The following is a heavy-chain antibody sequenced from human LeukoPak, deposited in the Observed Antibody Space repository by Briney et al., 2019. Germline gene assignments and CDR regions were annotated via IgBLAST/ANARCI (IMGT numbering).Heavy chain of an antibody. J-gene: IGHJ3*02. D-gene: IGHD3-22*01. Sequence: GRSLRLSCAASGFTFSSYGMHWVRQAPGKGLEWVAVISYDGSNKYYADSVKGRFTISRDNSKNTLYLQMNSLRAEDTAVYYCAKDASYDSSGYYPDAFDIWGQGTMVTVSP. V-gene: IGHV3-30*18. CDR1: GFTFSSYG. CDR3: AKDASYDSSGYYPDAFDI. CDR2: ISYDGSNK.